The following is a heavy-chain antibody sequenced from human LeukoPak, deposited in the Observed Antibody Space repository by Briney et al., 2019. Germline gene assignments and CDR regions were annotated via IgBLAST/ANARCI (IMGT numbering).Heavy chain of an antibody. CDR2: INHSGST. V-gene: IGHV4-34*01. CDR3: ARRSESSSWYLDY. CDR1: GGSFSDYY. D-gene: IGHD6-13*01. J-gene: IGHJ4*02. Sequence: PSETLSLTCAVHGGSFSDYYWSWIRQPPGKGLEWIGEINHSGSTNYNPSLKSRVTISVDTSKNQFSLKLSSVTAADTAVYYCARRSESSSWYLDYWGQGTLVTVSS.